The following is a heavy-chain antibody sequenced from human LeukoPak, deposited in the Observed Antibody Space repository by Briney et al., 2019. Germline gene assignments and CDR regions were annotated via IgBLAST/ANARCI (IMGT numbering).Heavy chain of an antibody. CDR2: ISWNSGSI. V-gene: IGHV3-9*01. J-gene: IGHJ4*02. CDR1: GFTFDDYA. D-gene: IGHD4-17*01. Sequence: PGGSLRLSCAASGFTFDDYAMHWVRQAPGKGLEWVSGISWNSGSIGYADSVKGRFTISRDSAKNSLYLQMNSLRAEDTALYYCAKGFSLRSYFDYWGQGTLVTVSS. CDR3: AKGFSLRSYFDY.